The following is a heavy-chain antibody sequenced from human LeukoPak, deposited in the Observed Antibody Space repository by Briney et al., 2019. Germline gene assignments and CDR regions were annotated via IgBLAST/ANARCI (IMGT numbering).Heavy chain of an antibody. J-gene: IGHJ5*02. CDR1: GFIFSSYE. V-gene: IGHV3-48*03. Sequence: GGPLRLSCAASGFIFSSYEMNWVRQAPGKGLEWVSYISSSGSTIYYADSVKGRFTISRDNAKNSLYLQMNSLRAEDTAVYYCASPNNWFDPWGQGTLVTVSS. CDR2: ISSSGSTI. CDR3: ASPNNWFDP.